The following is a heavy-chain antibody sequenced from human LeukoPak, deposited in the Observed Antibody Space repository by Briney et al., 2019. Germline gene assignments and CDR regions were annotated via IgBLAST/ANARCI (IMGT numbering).Heavy chain of an antibody. CDR1: GFTFGDYA. CDR2: IKQDGSEK. CDR3: ARDDPRGWQPY. D-gene: IGHD6-19*01. Sequence: PGGSLRLSCTASGFTFGDYAMSWVRQAPGKGLEWVANIKQDGSEKYYVDSVKGRFTISRDNAKNSLYLQMNSLRAEDTAVYYCARDDPRGWQPYWGQGTLVTVSS. V-gene: IGHV3-7*01. J-gene: IGHJ4*02.